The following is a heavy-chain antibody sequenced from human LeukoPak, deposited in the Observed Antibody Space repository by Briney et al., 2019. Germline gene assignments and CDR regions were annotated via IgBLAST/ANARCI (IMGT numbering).Heavy chain of an antibody. J-gene: IGHJ3*02. D-gene: IGHD4-17*01. Sequence: PSETLSLTCSVSGGSISSYYWSWIRQPPGKGLEWIGYIYYSGSTNCNPSLKSRVTISVDTSKNQFSLKLSSVTAADTAVYYCASQSPPHDYGDYRAPGAFDIWGQGTMVTVSS. CDR2: IYYSGST. CDR1: GGSISSYY. V-gene: IGHV4-59*01. CDR3: ASQSPPHDYGDYRAPGAFDI.